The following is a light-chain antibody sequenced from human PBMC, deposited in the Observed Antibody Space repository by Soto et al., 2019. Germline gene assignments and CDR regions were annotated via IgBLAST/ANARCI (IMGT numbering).Light chain of an antibody. CDR1: QSISSY. V-gene: IGKV1-16*01. CDR2: AAS. J-gene: IGKJ4*01. CDR3: QQYNSYPLT. Sequence: DIQMTQSPSSVGDRVTITCRASQSISSYLNWYQQKPGKAPKLLIYAASSLQSGVPSRFSGSGSGTDFTLTISSLQPEDFATYYCQQYNSYPLTFGGGTKVDIK.